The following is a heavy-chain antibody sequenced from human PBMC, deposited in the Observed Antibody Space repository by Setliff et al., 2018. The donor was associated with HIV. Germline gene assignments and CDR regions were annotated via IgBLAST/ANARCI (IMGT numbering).Heavy chain of an antibody. J-gene: IGHJ4*02. CDR1: GFTFSNFG. CDR3: ARDPSLGAPDYFDY. Sequence: PGGSLRLSCVASGFTFSNFGMSWVRQAPGEGLEWVSGIEPSGGSTSYADSVKGRFTISRDNSKNTLYLQLNSLRAEDTAMYYCARDPSLGAPDYFDYWGQGTLVTVFS. V-gene: IGHV3-23*01. D-gene: IGHD1-26*01. CDR2: IEPSGGST.